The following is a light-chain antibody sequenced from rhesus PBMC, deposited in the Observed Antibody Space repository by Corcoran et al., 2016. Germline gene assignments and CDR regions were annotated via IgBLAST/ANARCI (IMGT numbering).Light chain of an antibody. CDR3: LQHNRSPLT. J-gene: IGKJ4*01. CDR1: QGISSY. Sequence: DIQLTQSPSSLSASVGDTVTNTCRASQGISSYLKLFQHKPGKTPLLLIYAASSLERGVPSRFSGSGTGTEFTLPISRLQPVSFATYYCLQHNRSPLTFGGRTKVEIK. V-gene: IGKV1-28*02. CDR2: AAS.